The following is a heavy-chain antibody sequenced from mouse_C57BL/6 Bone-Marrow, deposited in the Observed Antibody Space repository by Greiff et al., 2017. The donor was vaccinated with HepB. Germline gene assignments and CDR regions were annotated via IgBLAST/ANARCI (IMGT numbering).Heavy chain of an antibody. CDR2: ISGGGGNT. J-gene: IGHJ2*01. V-gene: IGHV5-9*01. Sequence: EVKLMESGGGLVKPGGSLKLSCAASGFTFSSYTMSWVRQTPEKRLEWVATISGGGGNTYYPDSVKGRFTISRDNAKNTLYLQMSSLRSEDTALYYCARLNLYYFDYWGQGTTLTVSS. D-gene: IGHD1-3*01. CDR1: GFTFSSYT. CDR3: ARLNLYYFDY.